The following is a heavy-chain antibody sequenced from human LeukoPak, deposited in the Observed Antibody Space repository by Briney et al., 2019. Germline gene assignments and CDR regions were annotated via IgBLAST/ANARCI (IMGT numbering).Heavy chain of an antibody. Sequence: SETLSLTCTVSGGSISSYYWSWIRQPPGKGLEWIGYIYYSGSAYYNPSLKSRVTISVDRSKNQFSLKLSSVTAADTAVYYCARGAGYLDYWGRGTLITVSS. CDR1: GGSISSYY. V-gene: IGHV4-59*12. CDR3: ARGAGYLDY. CDR2: IYYSGSA. J-gene: IGHJ4*02.